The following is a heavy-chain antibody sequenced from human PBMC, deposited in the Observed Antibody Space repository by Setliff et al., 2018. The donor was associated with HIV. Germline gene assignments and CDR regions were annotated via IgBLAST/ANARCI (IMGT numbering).Heavy chain of an antibody. Sequence: SETLSLTCTVSGGSISSYYWSWIRQPAGKGLGWIGHIYISGSTNYNPSFNSRVTMSVDTSKNQFSLRLTSVTAADTAMHHCARDRSSGWSKDWFDTWGQGILVTVSS. D-gene: IGHD6-19*01. V-gene: IGHV4-4*07. CDR2: IYISGST. CDR1: GGSISSYY. J-gene: IGHJ5*02. CDR3: ARDRSSGWSKDWFDT.